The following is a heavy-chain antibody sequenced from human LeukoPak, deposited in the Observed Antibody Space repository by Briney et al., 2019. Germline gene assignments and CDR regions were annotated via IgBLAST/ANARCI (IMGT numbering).Heavy chain of an antibody. J-gene: IGHJ4*02. Sequence: QPSETLSLTCTVSGGSISSYYWSWIRQPPGKGLEWIGYIYYSGSTNYNPSLKSRVTISVDTSKNQFSLKLSSVTAADTAVYYCARGGGGSGSYYRPHFDYWGQGTLVTVSS. CDR1: GGSISSYY. V-gene: IGHV4-59*01. D-gene: IGHD3-10*01. CDR3: ARGGGGSGSYYRPHFDY. CDR2: IYYSGST.